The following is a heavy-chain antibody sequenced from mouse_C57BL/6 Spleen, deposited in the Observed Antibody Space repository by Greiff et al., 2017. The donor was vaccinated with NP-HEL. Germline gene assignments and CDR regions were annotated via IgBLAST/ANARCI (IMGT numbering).Heavy chain of an antibody. Sequence: QVQLKQPGAELVMPGASVKLSCKASGYTFTSYWMHWVKQRPGQGLEWIGEIDPSDSYTNYNQKFKGKSTLTVDKSSSTAYMQLSSLTSEDSAVYYCARGNWDVDWYFDVWGTGTTVTVSS. CDR1: GYTFTSYW. D-gene: IGHD4-1*01. CDR3: ARGNWDVDWYFDV. J-gene: IGHJ1*03. CDR2: IDPSDSYT. V-gene: IGHV1-69*01.